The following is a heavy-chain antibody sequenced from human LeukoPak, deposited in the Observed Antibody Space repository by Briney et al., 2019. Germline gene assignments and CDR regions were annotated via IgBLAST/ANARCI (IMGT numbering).Heavy chain of an antibody. J-gene: IGHJ4*02. Sequence: PGRSLRLSCAASGFTFSSYGMHWVRQAPGKGLEWVAVISYDGSNKYYADSVKGRSTISRDNSKNTLYLQMNSLRAEDTAVYYCAKDRLVVAPAAMPKARGLFDYWGQGTLVTVSS. D-gene: IGHD2-2*01. CDR3: AKDRLVVAPAAMPKARGLFDY. CDR2: ISYDGSNK. CDR1: GFTFSSYG. V-gene: IGHV3-30*18.